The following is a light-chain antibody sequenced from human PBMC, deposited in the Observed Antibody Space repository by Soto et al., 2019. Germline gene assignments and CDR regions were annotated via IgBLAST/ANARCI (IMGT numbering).Light chain of an antibody. CDR1: QTINNW. J-gene: IGKJ1*01. CDR2: DAS. V-gene: IGKV1-5*01. Sequence: DIQMTQPPSTLSASIGDRVTVTCRASQTINNWLAWYQQKPGKAPKLLIYDASTLEGEVPSRFGASGSGTDFTLTITSLQPDDSATYYCQQYNSYPWTFGPGTKVEI. CDR3: QQYNSYPWT.